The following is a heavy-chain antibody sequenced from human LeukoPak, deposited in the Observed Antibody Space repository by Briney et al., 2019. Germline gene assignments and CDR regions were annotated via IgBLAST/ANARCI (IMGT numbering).Heavy chain of an antibody. D-gene: IGHD6-13*01. CDR2: IYYSGTT. V-gene: IGHV4-39*01. CDR1: GGSISTYY. Sequence: SETLSLTCNVSGGSISTYYWSWIRQPPGKGLEWIGSIYYSGTTYYNPSLKSRVTIFVDTSKNQFSLKLSSVTAADMATYYCARSIAGDGPTHNWFGPWGQGALVTVSS. J-gene: IGHJ5*02. CDR3: ARSIAGDGPTHNWFGP.